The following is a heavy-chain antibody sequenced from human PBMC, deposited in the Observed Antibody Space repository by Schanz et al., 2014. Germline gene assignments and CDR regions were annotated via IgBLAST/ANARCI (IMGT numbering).Heavy chain of an antibody. Sequence: VQLVESGGGLVQPGGSLRLSCAASGFTFSSYGMHWVRQAPGKGLEWVAVIWYDGSNKYYADSVKGRFTISRDNSKNTVHLQMNSLRAEDTAVYYCAKQHIVRGVIYLNWFDSGGQGTLVTVSS. CDR1: GFTFSSYG. J-gene: IGHJ5*01. D-gene: IGHD3-10*01. V-gene: IGHV3-30*02. CDR2: IWYDGSNK. CDR3: AKQHIVRGVIYLNWFDS.